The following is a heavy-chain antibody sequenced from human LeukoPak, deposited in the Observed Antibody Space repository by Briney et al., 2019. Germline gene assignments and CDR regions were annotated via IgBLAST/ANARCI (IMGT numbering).Heavy chain of an antibody. Sequence: SETLSLTCTVSGGSVSSGSYYWSWVRQPPGKGLEWIGYIYYSGSTNYNPSLKSRVTISVDTSKNQSSLKLSSVTAADTAVYYCARLLGSFDYWGQGTLVTVSS. CDR1: GGSVSSGSYY. CDR2: IYYSGST. CDR3: ARLLGSFDY. V-gene: IGHV4-61*01. J-gene: IGHJ4*02. D-gene: IGHD3-10*01.